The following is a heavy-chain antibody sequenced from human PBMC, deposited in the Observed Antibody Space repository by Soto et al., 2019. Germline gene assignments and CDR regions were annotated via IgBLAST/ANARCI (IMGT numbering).Heavy chain of an antibody. CDR2: IYPGDSDT. Sequence: GESLKISCKGSGYSFTSYCIGWVRQMPGKGLEWMGIIYPGDSDTRYSPSFQGQVTISADKSISTAYLQWSSLKASDTAMYYCARHVGYYDFWSGYRSNDYYYYGMDVWGQGTTVTVSS. CDR3: ARHVGYYDFWSGYRSNDYYYYGMDV. D-gene: IGHD3-3*01. J-gene: IGHJ6*02. CDR1: GYSFTSYC. V-gene: IGHV5-51*01.